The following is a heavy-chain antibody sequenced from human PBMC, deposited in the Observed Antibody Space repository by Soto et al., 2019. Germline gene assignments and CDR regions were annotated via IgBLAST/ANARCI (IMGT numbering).Heavy chain of an antibody. CDR2: IKQDGNER. D-gene: IGHD6-19*01. Sequence: ELQLVDSGGALVQPGESLRLSCAASGFTFSDYFMTWVRQAPGKGLEWVATIKQDGNERYYVDSVKGRFTISRDNAKTSLYLQMNALRAADTAVSSCAIGHWLGCWGQGTLVTVSS. CDR3: AIGHWLGC. V-gene: IGHV3-7*01. J-gene: IGHJ4*02. CDR1: GFTFSDYF.